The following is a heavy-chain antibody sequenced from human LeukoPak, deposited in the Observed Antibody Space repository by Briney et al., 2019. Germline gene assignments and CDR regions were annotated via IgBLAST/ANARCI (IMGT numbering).Heavy chain of an antibody. D-gene: IGHD4-11*01. J-gene: IGHJ4*02. CDR2: IGISRGNT. CDR1: GFTFSYYS. CDR3: ARDHNYAFDN. V-gene: IGHV3-48*04. Sequence: PGGSLRLSCAASGFTFSYYSMNWVRQAPGKGLEWISYIGISRGNTKYSDSVKGRFTILGDSAKNSLYLQMNSLRVEDTAVYYCARDHNYAFDNWGQGTLVTVSS.